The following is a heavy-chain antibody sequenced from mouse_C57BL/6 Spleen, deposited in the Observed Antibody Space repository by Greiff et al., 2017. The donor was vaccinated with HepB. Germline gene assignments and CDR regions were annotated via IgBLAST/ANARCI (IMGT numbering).Heavy chain of an antibody. CDR1: GYTFTDYY. CDR2: IGPGSGST. Sequence: VKLMESGAELVKPGASVKISCKASGYTFTDYYINWVKQRPGQGLEWIGKIGPGSGSTYYTEKFKGKATLTADKSSSTAYMQLSSLTSEDSAVYFCARFTTVVATGGMDYWGQGTSVTVSS. V-gene: IGHV1-77*01. CDR3: ARFTTVVATGGMDY. J-gene: IGHJ4*01. D-gene: IGHD1-1*01.